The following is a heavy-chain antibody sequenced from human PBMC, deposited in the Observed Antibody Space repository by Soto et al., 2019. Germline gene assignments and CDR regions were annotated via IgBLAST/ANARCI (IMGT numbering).Heavy chain of an antibody. CDR3: ATGGRYCSGGSCYPDD. J-gene: IGHJ4*02. V-gene: IGHV1-69*06. D-gene: IGHD2-15*01. CDR2: IMPIFAAP. Sequence: QVQLMQSGAEVKKPGSSVKVSCKASGGTISTNVISWVRQAPGQGLEWMGEIMPIFAAPNNAQKFQGRLTITADTSTTTVYMDLSSLTSEHTAVYFCATGGRYCSGGSCYPDDWGQGTLVIVSS. CDR1: GGTISTNV.